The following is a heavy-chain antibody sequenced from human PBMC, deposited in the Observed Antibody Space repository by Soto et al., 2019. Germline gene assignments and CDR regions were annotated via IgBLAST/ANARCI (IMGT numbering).Heavy chain of an antibody. J-gene: IGHJ4*02. CDR1: GYTFTNYW. Sequence: GESLKISCQASGYTFTNYWIAWVRHMPGRGLEWMGLIFPRDSDTRYNSSFEGQVTISSDRSIATAYLQWTSLKASDTAVYYCARESEDLTSTFDYWGQGTLVTVSS. V-gene: IGHV5-51*01. CDR2: IFPRDSDT. CDR3: ARESEDLTSTFDY.